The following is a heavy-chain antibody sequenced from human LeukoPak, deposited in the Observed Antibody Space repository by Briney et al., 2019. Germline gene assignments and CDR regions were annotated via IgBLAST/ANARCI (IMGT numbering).Heavy chain of an antibody. CDR1: GGTFSSYA. V-gene: IGHV1-69*04. D-gene: IGHD3-22*01. Sequence: SVKVSCKASGGTFSSYAISWVRQAPGQGLEWMGRIIPILGIANYAQKFQGRVTITADKSTSTAYMELSSLRSEDTAVYYCALAGRNYYDSSGYYYYWGQGTLVTVSS. J-gene: IGHJ4*02. CDR3: ALAGRNYYDSSGYYYY. CDR2: IIPILGIA.